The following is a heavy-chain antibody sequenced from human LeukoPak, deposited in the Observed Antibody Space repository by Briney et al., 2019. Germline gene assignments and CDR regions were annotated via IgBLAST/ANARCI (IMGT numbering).Heavy chain of an antibody. J-gene: IGHJ4*02. V-gene: IGHV4-4*07. D-gene: IGHD4-17*01. CDR1: GGSISSYY. CDR3: ARDSGLYGDWTCDY. Sequence: SETLSLTCTVSGGSISSYYWSWIRQPAGKGLEWIGRIYTSGSTNYNPSLKSRVTISIDTYNNQFSLKLSSVTAADTAVYYCARDSGLYGDWTCDYRGQGTLVTGSS. CDR2: IYTSGST.